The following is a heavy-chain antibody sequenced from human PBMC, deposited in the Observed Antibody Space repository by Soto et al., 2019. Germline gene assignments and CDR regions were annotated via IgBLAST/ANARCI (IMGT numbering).Heavy chain of an antibody. Sequence: EVHLVESGGGLVQPGGSLRLSCAASGFTFSSYSMNWVRQAPGKGLEWVSYISTSGSTIYYADSVEGRFTISRDNAKNSLYLQMNSLRDEDTAVYYCARARGYSYGYVDYWGQGTLVTVSS. CDR3: ARARGYSYGYVDY. V-gene: IGHV3-48*02. D-gene: IGHD5-18*01. CDR2: ISTSGSTI. CDR1: GFTFSSYS. J-gene: IGHJ4*02.